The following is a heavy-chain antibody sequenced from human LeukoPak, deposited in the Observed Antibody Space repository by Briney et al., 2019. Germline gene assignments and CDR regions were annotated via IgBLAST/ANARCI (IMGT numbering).Heavy chain of an antibody. CDR1: GGSFSGYY. D-gene: IGHD3-3*01. V-gene: IGHV4-34*01. CDR3: ARDGAKYYDFWSGYQSYFDY. CDR2: INHSGST. J-gene: IGHJ4*02. Sequence: SETLSLTCAVYGGSFSGYYWSWIRQPPGKGLEWIGEINHSGSTNYNPSLKSRVTISVDTSKNQFSLKLSSVTAADTAVYYCARDGAKYYDFWSGYQSYFDYWGQGTLVTVSS.